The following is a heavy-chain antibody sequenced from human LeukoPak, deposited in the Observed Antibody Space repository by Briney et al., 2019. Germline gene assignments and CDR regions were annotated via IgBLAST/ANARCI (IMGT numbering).Heavy chain of an antibody. CDR1: GYTLTELS. Sequence: ASVKVSCKVSGYTLTELSMHWVRQAPGKGFEWMGRFDPEKGETIYAQKFQGRVTMTRDMSTSTVYMELSSLRSEDTAVYYCARVRNILTGYYTWEFYDYWGQGTLVTVSS. D-gene: IGHD3-9*01. V-gene: IGHV1-24*01. CDR3: ARVRNILTGYYTWEFYDY. CDR2: FDPEKGET. J-gene: IGHJ4*02.